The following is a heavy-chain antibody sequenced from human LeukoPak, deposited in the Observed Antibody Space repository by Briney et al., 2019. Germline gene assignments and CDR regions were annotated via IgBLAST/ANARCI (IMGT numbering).Heavy chain of an antibody. J-gene: IGHJ4*02. V-gene: IGHV4-4*02. CDR3: AREGGPYRPLDY. CDR1: GGSITSTNY. Sequence: SGTLSLTCGVSGGSITSTNYWTWVRQPPGKGLEWIGEINLQGSTNYNPSLMGRVAISVDMSENHISLQLTSVTAADTAVYYCAREGGPYRPLDYSGQGTLVTVSS. CDR2: INLQGST.